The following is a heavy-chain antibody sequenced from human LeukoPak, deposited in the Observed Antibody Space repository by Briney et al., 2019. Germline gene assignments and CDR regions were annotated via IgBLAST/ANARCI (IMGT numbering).Heavy chain of an antibody. J-gene: IGHJ4*02. V-gene: IGHV4-4*07. CDR2: IYRSGGT. CDR1: GDSISTYY. D-gene: IGHD3-10*01. Sequence: SETLSLTCTVSGDSISTYYWNWIRQPAGKGLEWIGRIYRSGGTNYNPSLESRLTMSVATSKNQFFLNLKSVTAADTAVYYCARDPGMERFGVVFDYWGQGALVTVSS. CDR3: ARDPGMERFGVVFDY.